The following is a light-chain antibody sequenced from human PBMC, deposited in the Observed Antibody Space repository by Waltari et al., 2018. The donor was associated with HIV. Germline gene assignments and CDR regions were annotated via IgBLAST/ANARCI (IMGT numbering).Light chain of an antibody. J-gene: IGLJ2*01. CDR1: SSDVGTYSL. CDR2: EGN. V-gene: IGLV2-23*01. CDR3: SSYTSFSTVL. Sequence: QSALTQPASVSGSPGQSITISSTGSSSDVGTYSLVSWYQHHPGKAPNLMIYEGNKRPSGVSNRFSGSKSGNTASLTISGLQAEDEADYYCSSYTSFSTVLFGGGTKLTVL.